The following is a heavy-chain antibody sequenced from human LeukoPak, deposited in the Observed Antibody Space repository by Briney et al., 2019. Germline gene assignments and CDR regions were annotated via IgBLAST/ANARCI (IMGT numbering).Heavy chain of an antibody. Sequence: GALRLSCAASGFTFSSYAMHWVRQAPGKGLEWVAVISYDGSNKYYADSVKGRFTISRDNSKNTLYLQMNSLRAEDTAVYYCAKDQEEWELPRGLFDYWGQGTLVTVSS. D-gene: IGHD1-26*01. CDR1: GFTFSSYA. CDR3: AKDQEEWELPRGLFDY. CDR2: ISYDGSNK. V-gene: IGHV3-30-3*01. J-gene: IGHJ4*02.